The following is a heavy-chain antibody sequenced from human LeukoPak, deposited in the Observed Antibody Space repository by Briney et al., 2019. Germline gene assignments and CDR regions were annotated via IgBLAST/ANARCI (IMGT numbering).Heavy chain of an antibody. D-gene: IGHD3-10*01. CDR2: IDPSDSYT. CDR3: GEHRGGVYYYGSGSYFDLRFDY. J-gene: IGHJ4*02. V-gene: IGHV5-10-1*01. Sequence: GESLKISCKGSGYSFTSYWISWVRQMPGKGLEWMGRIDPSDSYTNYSPSFQGHVTISADKSISTAYLQWSSLKASDTAMYYCGEHRGGVYYYGSGSYFDLRFDYWGQGTLVTVSS. CDR1: GYSFTSYW.